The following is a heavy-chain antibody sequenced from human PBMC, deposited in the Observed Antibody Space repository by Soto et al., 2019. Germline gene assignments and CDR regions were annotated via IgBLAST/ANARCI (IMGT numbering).Heavy chain of an antibody. Sequence: QITLKESGPTPVKPTQTLRLTCTFSGFSLSTSGVSVGWIRQPPGKALEWLALIYWDDDKRYSPSLKSRLTTXKXXSKNQVVLTRTNMAPVDTATYYCAHSGRVLSPFDSWGQGTLVTVSS. CDR3: AHSGRVLSPFDS. V-gene: IGHV2-5*02. D-gene: IGHD2-15*01. CDR1: GFSLSTSGVS. CDR2: IYWDDDK. J-gene: IGHJ4*02.